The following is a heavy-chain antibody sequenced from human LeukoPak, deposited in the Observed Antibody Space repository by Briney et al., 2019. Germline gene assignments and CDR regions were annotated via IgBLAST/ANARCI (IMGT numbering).Heavy chain of an antibody. D-gene: IGHD1-26*01. J-gene: IGHJ4*02. CDR2: IRHDGGDK. CDR1: GYTFSSHG. Sequence: RGSLRLSCATSGYTFSSHGLHWVSQAPGKGLECVASIRHDGGDKYYSESVKGRFTISKDNTKNTLFLYMNSLRPEDTAMYYCVRWSGTYPLYYLDYWGQGTLVTVSS. V-gene: IGHV3-30*02. CDR3: VRWSGTYPLYYLDY.